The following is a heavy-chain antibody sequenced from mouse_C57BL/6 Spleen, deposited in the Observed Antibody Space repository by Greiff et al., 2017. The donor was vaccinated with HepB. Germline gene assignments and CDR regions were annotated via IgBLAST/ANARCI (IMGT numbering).Heavy chain of an antibody. CDR2: ISYDGSN. D-gene: IGHD2-3*01. V-gene: IGHV3-6*01. Sequence: EVKLMESGPGLVKPSQSLSLTCSVTGYSITSGYYWNWIRQFPGNKLEWMGYISYDGSNNYNPSLKNRISITRDTSKNQFFLKLNSVTTEDTATYYCARVDDGYYDYAMDYWGQGTSVTVSS. J-gene: IGHJ4*01. CDR3: ARVDDGYYDYAMDY. CDR1: GYSITSGYY.